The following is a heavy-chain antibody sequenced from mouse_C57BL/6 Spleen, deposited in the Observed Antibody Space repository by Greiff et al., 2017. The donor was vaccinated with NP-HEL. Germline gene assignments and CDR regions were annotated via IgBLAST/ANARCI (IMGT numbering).Heavy chain of an antibody. D-gene: IGHD2-4*01. V-gene: IGHV1-50*01. CDR2: IDPSDSYT. CDR1: GYTFTSYW. CDR3: ARSDDDGAY. Sequence: QVQLQQSGAELVKPGASVKLSCKASGYTFTSYWMQWVKQRPGQGLEWIGEIDPSDSYTNYNQKFKGKATLTVDTSSSTAYMQLSSLTSEDSAVYYCARSDDDGAYWGQGTLVTVSA. J-gene: IGHJ3*01.